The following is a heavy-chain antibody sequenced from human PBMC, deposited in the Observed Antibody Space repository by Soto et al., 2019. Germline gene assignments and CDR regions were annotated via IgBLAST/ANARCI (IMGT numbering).Heavy chain of an antibody. J-gene: IGHJ3*02. Sequence: QVQLVESGGGVVQPGRSLRLSCAASGFTFSSYGMHWVRQAPGKGLEWVAVISYDGSNKYYADSVKGRFTISRDNSKNTLYLQMNSLRAEDTAVYYCATPSKWELDLWTFDIWRQGTMVTVSS. D-gene: IGHD1-26*01. CDR2: ISYDGSNK. CDR1: GFTFSSYG. CDR3: ATPSKWELDLWTFDI. V-gene: IGHV3-30*03.